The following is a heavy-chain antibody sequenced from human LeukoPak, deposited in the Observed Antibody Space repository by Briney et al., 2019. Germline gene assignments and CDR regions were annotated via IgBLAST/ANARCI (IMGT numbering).Heavy chain of an antibody. CDR3: ARVGIQLCVDY. D-gene: IGHD5-18*01. CDR2: ISWNSGSI. J-gene: IGHJ4*02. V-gene: IGHV3-9*01. CDR1: GFTFDDYA. Sequence: GGSLRLSCAASGFTFDDYAMHWVRQAPGKGLEWVSGISWNSGSIGYADSVKGRFTISRDNAKNSLYLQMNSLRAEDTAVYYCARVGIQLCVDYWGQGTLVTVSS.